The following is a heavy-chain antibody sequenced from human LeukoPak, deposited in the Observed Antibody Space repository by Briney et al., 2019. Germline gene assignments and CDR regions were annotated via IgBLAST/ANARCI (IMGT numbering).Heavy chain of an antibody. V-gene: IGHV1-2*02. CDR2: INPNSGGT. CDR3: ARDPRYCSGGSCYGYNWFDP. CDR1: GYTFTGYY. Sequence: ASVKLSCKASGYTFTGYYMHWVRQAPGQGLGWMGWINPNSGGTNYAQEFSGRVSMTRDTSISTAYMELSRLRSDDTAVYYCARDPRYCSGGSCYGYNWFDPWGQGTLVTVSS. D-gene: IGHD2-15*01. J-gene: IGHJ5*02.